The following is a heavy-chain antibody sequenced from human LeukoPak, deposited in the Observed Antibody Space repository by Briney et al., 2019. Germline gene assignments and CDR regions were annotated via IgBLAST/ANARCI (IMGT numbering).Heavy chain of an antibody. J-gene: IGHJ6*02. D-gene: IGHD1-14*01. CDR3: AKVSGGGLYYDGMDV. CDR1: GFTFNNYW. Sequence: GGSLRLSCAASGFTFNNYWIHWVRHVPGKGLEWVSVISGSGGTTYYADSVKGRFTTSRDSSKNTLYLQMNSLRAEDTAVYYCAKVSGGGLYYDGMDVWGQGTTVTVSS. CDR2: ISGSGGTT. V-gene: IGHV3-23*01.